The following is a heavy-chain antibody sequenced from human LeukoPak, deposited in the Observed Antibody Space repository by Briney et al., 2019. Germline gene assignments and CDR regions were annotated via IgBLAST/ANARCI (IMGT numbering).Heavy chain of an antibody. D-gene: IGHD3-10*01. V-gene: IGHV4-59*12. CDR1: GDSITTYY. J-gene: IGHJ6*03. CDR3: ARDIWGDYYGSGSHLYYYYYMDV. CDR2: IYHSGST. Sequence: SETLSLTCTVSGDSITTYYWSWIRQPPGKGLEWIGYIYHSGSTKYNPSLKSRVTISVDTSKNQFSLKLSSVTAADTAVYYCARDIWGDYYGSGSHLYYYYYMDVWGKGTTVTISS.